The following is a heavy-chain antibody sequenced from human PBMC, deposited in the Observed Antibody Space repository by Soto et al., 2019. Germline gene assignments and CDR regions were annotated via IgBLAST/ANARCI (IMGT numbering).Heavy chain of an antibody. J-gene: IGHJ6*02. CDR3: ARLAMATRRGYYGMDV. CDR2: IDPSDSYT. CDR1: GYSFTSYW. Sequence: EVQLVQSGAEVKKPGESLRISCKGSGYSFTSYWISWVRQMPGKGLAWMGRIDPSDSYTNYSPSFQGHVTISADKSISTADLQWSSLKASDTAMYYCARLAMATRRGYYGMDVWGQGTTVTVSS. D-gene: IGHD5-12*01. V-gene: IGHV5-10-1*01.